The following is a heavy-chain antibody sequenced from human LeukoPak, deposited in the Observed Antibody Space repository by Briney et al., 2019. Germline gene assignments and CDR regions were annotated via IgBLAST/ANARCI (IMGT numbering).Heavy chain of an antibody. J-gene: IGHJ3*02. CDR2: ISAYNGNT. V-gene: IGHV1-18*01. CDR3: ARDRVLHSMAQDAFDI. D-gene: IGHD2/OR15-2a*01. CDR1: GYSFTSYG. Sequence: ASVTVSCKASGYSFTSYGISWVRQAPGQGLEWMGWISAYNGNTDYAQEVQVRVTMTTDTSTSNAYMELRSLRSDDTAVYYCARDRVLHSMAQDAFDIWGQGTMVTVSS.